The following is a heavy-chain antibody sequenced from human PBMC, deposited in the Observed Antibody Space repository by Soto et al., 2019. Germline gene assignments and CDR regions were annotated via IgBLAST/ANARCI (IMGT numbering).Heavy chain of an antibody. CDR2: IYWNDDK. J-gene: IGHJ5*02. CDR3: AHHTITPATNWFDP. CDR1: GFSLTTSGVG. D-gene: IGHD2-2*01. V-gene: IGHV2-5*01. Sequence: GSGPTLVNPTQTLTLTCTFSGFSLTTSGVGVGWIRQPPGKALEWLALIYWNDDKRYSPSLRGRLTITKDTSKNQVVLAMTNMDPVDTATYYCAHHTITPATNWFDPWRLGTLVTVSS.